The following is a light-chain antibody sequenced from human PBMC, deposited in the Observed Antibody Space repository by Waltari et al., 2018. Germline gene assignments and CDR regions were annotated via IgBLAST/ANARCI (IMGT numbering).Light chain of an antibody. J-gene: IGLJ2*01. Sequence: QSALTQAPSVSGTPGQRVTISCSVTNSNIGSGPVNCYQQVPGMSPKLLIYNNDQRPSGVPDRFSGSKSGPSASLAIRGLQSEDEADYYCATWDGRVNGVLFGGGTQVTVL. CDR1: NSNIGSGP. V-gene: IGLV1-44*01. CDR3: ATWDGRVNGVL. CDR2: NND.